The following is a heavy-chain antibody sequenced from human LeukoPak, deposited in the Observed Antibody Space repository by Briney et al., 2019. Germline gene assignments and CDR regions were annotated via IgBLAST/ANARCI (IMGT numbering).Heavy chain of an antibody. CDR1: GFTFSSYS. V-gene: IGHV3-21*01. CDR2: ISSTSGYI. D-gene: IGHD3-10*01. J-gene: IGHJ4*02. CDR3: ARWPSWDKGSYGSGTSRADY. Sequence: WGSLRLSCAASGFTFSSYSMNWVRQAPGKGLEWVSSISSTSGYIYYADSVKGRFTISRDNAKNSLYLQMNSLRAEDTAVYYCARWPSWDKGSYGSGTSRADYWGEGTLVTVSS.